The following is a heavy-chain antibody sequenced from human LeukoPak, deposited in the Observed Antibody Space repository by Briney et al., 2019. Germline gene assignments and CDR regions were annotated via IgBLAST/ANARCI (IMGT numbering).Heavy chain of an antibody. Sequence: PGGSLRLSCAASGFNFSNYAMTWVRQAPGKRLEWVSVVTGSSRYTYYADSVKGRFTISRDNSKNILYLEMNSLRVEDTAIYYCAKDRSSSTSCSNYWGRGTLVTVSS. D-gene: IGHD2-2*01. CDR2: VTGSSRYT. V-gene: IGHV3-23*01. J-gene: IGHJ4*02. CDR1: GFNFSNYA. CDR3: AKDRSSSTSCSNY.